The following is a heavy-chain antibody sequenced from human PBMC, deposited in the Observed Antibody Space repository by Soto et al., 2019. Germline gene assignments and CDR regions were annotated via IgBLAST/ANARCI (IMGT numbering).Heavy chain of an antibody. CDR1: GFTFSSYA. CDR2: ISSNGGST. V-gene: IGHV3-64*01. CDR3: ARDKSHSSSPLFDY. Sequence: GGSLRLSCAASGFTFSSYAMHWVRQAPGKGLEYVSAISSNGGSTYYANSVKGRFTISRDNSKNTLYLQMGSLRAEDMAVYYCARDKSHSSSPLFDYWGQGTLVTVSS. J-gene: IGHJ4*02. D-gene: IGHD6-6*01.